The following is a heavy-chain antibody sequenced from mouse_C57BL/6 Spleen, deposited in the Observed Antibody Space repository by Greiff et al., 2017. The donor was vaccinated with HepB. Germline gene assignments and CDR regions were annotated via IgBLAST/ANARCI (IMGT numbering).Heavy chain of an antibody. CDR2: IDPENGDT. Sequence: EVQLQESGAELVRPGASVKLSCTASGFNITDDYMHWVKQRPEQGLEWIGWIDPENGDTEYASKFQGKATITADTSCNTAYLQLSRRAAEDTADYYSTTCGNGDWYFDVWGTGTTVTVSS. V-gene: IGHV14-4*01. J-gene: IGHJ1*03. CDR1: GFNITDDY. CDR3: TTCGNGDWYFDV.